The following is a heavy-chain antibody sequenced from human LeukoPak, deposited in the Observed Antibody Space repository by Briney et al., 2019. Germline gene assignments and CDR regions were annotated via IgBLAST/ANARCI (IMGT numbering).Heavy chain of an antibody. CDR3: ARDVGADYYYDSSGYYYGEGYYFDY. D-gene: IGHD3-22*01. V-gene: IGHV4-59*01. CDR1: GGSISSYY. J-gene: IGHJ4*02. CDR2: IYYSGST. Sequence: SETLSLTCTVSGGSISSYYWSWIRQPPGKGLEWIGYIYYSGSTNYNPSLKSRVTISVDTSKNQFSLKLSSVTAADTAVYYCARDVGADYYYDSSGYYYGEGYYFDYWGQGTLVTVSS.